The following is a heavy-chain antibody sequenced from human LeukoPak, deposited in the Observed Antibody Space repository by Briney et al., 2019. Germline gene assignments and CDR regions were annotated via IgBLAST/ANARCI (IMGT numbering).Heavy chain of an antibody. V-gene: IGHV3-74*01. J-gene: IGHJ4*02. Sequence: GGSLRLSCAASGFDFSSNWMHWVRHAPGQGLVWVSRIKGDGISTNYADSVKGRFTISRDIAKNTLYLQMNSLRAEDTGVYYCAKGKYSSGGVPDYWGQGTLVTVSS. CDR3: AKGKYSSGGVPDY. CDR2: IKGDGIST. D-gene: IGHD6-19*01. CDR1: GFDFSSNW.